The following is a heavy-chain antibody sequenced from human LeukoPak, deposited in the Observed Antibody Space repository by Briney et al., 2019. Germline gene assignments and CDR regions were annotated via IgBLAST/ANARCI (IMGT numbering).Heavy chain of an antibody. CDR2: IYYSGST. CDR3: AKQRRDGYNYFDY. D-gene: IGHD5-24*01. CDR1: GGSISSSSYY. J-gene: IGHJ4*02. V-gene: IGHV4-39*01. Sequence: SETLSLTCTVSGGSISSSSYYWGWNRQPPGKGLEWIGSIYYSGSTYYNPSLKSRVTISVDTSKNQFSLKLSSVTAADTAVYYCAKQRRDGYNYFDYWGQGTLVTVSS.